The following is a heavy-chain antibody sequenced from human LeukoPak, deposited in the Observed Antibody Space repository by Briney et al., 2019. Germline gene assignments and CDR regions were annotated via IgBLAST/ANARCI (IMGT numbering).Heavy chain of an antibody. D-gene: IGHD3-22*01. J-gene: IGHJ5*02. CDR2: ISASGGST. Sequence: PGGSLRLSCAVAGFTFSNYAMSWVRQAPGRGLEWVSTISASGGSTYYADSVKGRFTISRDNLKNTLYLQMSGLGDEDTAVYYCAMNSHDESTDGYNYYYVRVGLFDPWGQGTLVTVSS. CDR3: AMNSHDESTDGYNYYYVRVGLFDP. V-gene: IGHV3-23*01. CDR1: GFTFSNYA.